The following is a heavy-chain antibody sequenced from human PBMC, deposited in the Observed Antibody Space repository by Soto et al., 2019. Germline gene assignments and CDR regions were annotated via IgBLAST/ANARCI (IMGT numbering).Heavy chain of an antibody. CDR1: GGSFSGYY. Sequence: SETLSLTCAVYGGSFSGYYWSWIRQPPGKGLEWIGELNQSGSTNYNPSLKSRVTISVDTSKNQFSLKLSSVTAADTAVYYCARGRTPSYYYGSGSYYIDYWGQGTLVTVSS. J-gene: IGHJ4*02. CDR3: ARGRTPSYYYGSGSYYIDY. CDR2: LNQSGST. V-gene: IGHV4-34*01. D-gene: IGHD3-10*01.